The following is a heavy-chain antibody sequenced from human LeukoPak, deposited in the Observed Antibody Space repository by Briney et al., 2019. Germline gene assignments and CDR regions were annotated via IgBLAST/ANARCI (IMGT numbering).Heavy chain of an antibody. D-gene: IGHD4-17*01. J-gene: IGHJ3*02. Sequence: GGSLRLSCAASGFTFSSYSMNWVRQAPGKGLEWVSSISSSSSYIYYADSVKGRFTISRDNAKNLLYLQMNSLRAEDTAVYYCARDSVPTLFDAFDIWGQGTMVTVSS. CDR2: ISSSSSYI. CDR3: ARDSVPTLFDAFDI. V-gene: IGHV3-21*01. CDR1: GFTFSSYS.